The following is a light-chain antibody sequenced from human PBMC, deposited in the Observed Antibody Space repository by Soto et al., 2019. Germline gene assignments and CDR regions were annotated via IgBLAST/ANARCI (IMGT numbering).Light chain of an antibody. CDR2: LNSDGSH. J-gene: IGLJ1*01. V-gene: IGLV4-69*01. Sequence: QLVLTQSPSASASLEASVKLTCTLSSGHSSYAIAWHQQQPEKGPRYLMKLNSDGSHSKGDGIPDRFSGSSSGAERYLTISSLQSEDEADYYCQTWGTGIQVFGTGTKLTVL. CDR1: SGHSSYA. CDR3: QTWGTGIQV.